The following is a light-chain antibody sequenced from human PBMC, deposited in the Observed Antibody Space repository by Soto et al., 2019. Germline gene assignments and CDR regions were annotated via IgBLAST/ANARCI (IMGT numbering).Light chain of an antibody. J-gene: IGKJ1*01. Sequence: EDVLTQSPGTLSLSPGERATLSCRASQSVSSSYLAWYQQKPGQPPRLLIYGASSRATGIPDRFSGSGSGTDFTLTISCLEPDDFAVYYCQQYGSSGTFGQGTKVDIK. CDR3: QQYGSSGT. CDR1: QSVSSSY. V-gene: IGKV3-20*01. CDR2: GAS.